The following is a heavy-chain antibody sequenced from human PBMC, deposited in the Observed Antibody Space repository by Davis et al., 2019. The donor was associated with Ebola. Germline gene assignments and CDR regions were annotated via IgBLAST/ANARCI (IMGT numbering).Heavy chain of an antibody. CDR3: AKGRYQLLLSPGMDV. Sequence: GESLKISCAASRFTFSDSWMHWVRQVPGKGLMWVARINGDGSTTHYADSVKGRFTISRDNAKNSLYLQMNSLRAEDTALYYCAKGRYQLLLSPGMDVWGQGTTVTVSS. J-gene: IGHJ6*02. CDR2: INGDGSTT. V-gene: IGHV3-74*01. CDR1: RFTFSDSW. D-gene: IGHD2-2*01.